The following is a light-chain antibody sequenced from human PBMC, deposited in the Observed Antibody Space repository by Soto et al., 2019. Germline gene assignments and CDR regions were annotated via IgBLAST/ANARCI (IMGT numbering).Light chain of an antibody. CDR1: SSNIGSNT. Sequence: QSVLTQPPSASGTPGQTVTISCSGSSSNIGSNTVNWYQQLPGTAPKLLIYSNNQRPSGVPDRFSGSKSGNSASLAISGLQSEDEADYYCAAWDDSLNGPGFGGGTKVTVL. CDR2: SNN. V-gene: IGLV1-44*01. CDR3: AAWDDSLNGPG. J-gene: IGLJ2*01.